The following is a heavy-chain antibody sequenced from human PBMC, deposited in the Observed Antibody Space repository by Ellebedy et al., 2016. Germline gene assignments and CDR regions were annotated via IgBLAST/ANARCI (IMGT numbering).Heavy chain of an antibody. V-gene: IGHV3-9*01. J-gene: IGHJ4*02. CDR3: AKDMGYSGSYGAVDY. D-gene: IGHD1-26*01. Sequence: SLKISXAASGFTFDDYAMHWVRQAPGKGLEWVSGISWNSGSIGYADSVKGRFTISRDNAKNSLYLQMNSLRAEDTALYYCAKDMGYSGSYGAVDYWGQGTLVTVSS. CDR2: ISWNSGSI. CDR1: GFTFDDYA.